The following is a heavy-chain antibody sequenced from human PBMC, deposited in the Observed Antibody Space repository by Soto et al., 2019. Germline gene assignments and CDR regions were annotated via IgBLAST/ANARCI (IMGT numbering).Heavy chain of an antibody. Sequence: HGESLKISCKGSGYSFTSYWIGWVRQMSGKGLEWMGIIYPGDSDTRYSPSFQGQVTISADKSISTAYLQWSSLKASDTAMYYCATHEAGYCTGGSCYLNWGQGTLVTVSS. CDR2: IYPGDSDT. CDR1: GYSFTSYW. D-gene: IGHD2-15*01. V-gene: IGHV5-51*01. CDR3: ATHEAGYCTGGSCYLN. J-gene: IGHJ4*02.